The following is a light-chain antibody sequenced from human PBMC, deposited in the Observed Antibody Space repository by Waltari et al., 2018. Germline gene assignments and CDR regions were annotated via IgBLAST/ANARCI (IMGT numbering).Light chain of an antibody. CDR3: LSYTTSDILGV. CDR1: SSAIGAYI. CDR2: EVG. V-gene: IGLV2-14*01. Sequence: QSALTQPAPVSGSPGQSITIPSPGISSAIGAYIVPCYQPHPGKAPKLMIYEVGSRPPGVSNRFSGSKSGNTASLTISGLQAEDEADYYCLSYTTSDILGVFGGGTKLTVL. J-gene: IGLJ3*02.